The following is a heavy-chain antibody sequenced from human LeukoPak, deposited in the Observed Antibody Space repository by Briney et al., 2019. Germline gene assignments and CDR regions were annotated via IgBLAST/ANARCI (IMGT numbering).Heavy chain of an antibody. Sequence: GGSLRLSCAASGFTFSSYSMNWVRQAPGKGLEWVSSISSSSYIYYADSVKGRFTISRDNAKNSLYLQMNSLRAEDTAVYYCARSGRGYDGAFDIWGQGTMVTVSS. CDR1: GFTFSSYS. CDR3: ARSGRGYDGAFDI. V-gene: IGHV3-21*01. CDR2: ISSSSYI. D-gene: IGHD5-12*01. J-gene: IGHJ3*02.